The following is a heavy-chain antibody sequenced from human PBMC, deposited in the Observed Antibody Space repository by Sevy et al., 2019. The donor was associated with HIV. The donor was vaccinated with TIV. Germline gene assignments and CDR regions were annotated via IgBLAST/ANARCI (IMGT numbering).Heavy chain of an antibody. CDR3: AREQITGSKPEYFES. Sequence: GGSVRLSCAASGFTFSNYWMSWVRQAPGKGLECVANINQDGSEKYYLDSVKGRFIVSRDNATHSLYLQMNSLRAEDSAVYYCAREQITGSKPEYFESWGQGTLVTVSS. CDR1: GFTFSNYW. V-gene: IGHV3-7*01. CDR2: INQDGSEK. J-gene: IGHJ4*02. D-gene: IGHD1-20*01.